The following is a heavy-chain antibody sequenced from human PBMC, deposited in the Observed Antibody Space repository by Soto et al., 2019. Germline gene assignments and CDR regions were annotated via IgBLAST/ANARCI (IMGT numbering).Heavy chain of an antibody. Sequence: GGSLRLSCAASGFNFRIYTMNWVRQAPGKGPEWVASISQTGDYTVYADSVKGRFTISRDNSRSSVYLQMNNLGADDTAMYYCARDQGSSSIVYYYYYGMDVWGQGTTVTVSS. CDR1: GFNFRIYT. J-gene: IGHJ6*02. V-gene: IGHV3-21*01. CDR3: ARDQGSSSIVYYYYYGMDV. CDR2: ISQTGDYT. D-gene: IGHD6-13*01.